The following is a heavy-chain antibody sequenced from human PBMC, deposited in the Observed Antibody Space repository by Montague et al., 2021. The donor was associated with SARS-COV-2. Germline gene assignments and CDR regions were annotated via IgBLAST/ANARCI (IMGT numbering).Heavy chain of an antibody. D-gene: IGHD3-3*01. CDR1: GSSISSSSHY. CDR3: ARHSGDYTIFGVVIYYMDV. CDR2: IYYSGST. J-gene: IGHJ6*03. V-gene: IGHV4-39*01. Sequence: SDTLSLTCTVSGSSISSSSHYWGWIRQPPGKGLEWIGSIYYSGSTYYNPSLKSRVTISVDTSKNQFSLKLSSVTAADTAVFYCARHSGDYTIFGVVIYYMDVWGKGTTVTVSS.